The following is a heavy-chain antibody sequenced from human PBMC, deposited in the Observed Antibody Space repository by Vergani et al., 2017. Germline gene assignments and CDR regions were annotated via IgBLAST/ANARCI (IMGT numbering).Heavy chain of an antibody. D-gene: IGHD2-15*01. V-gene: IGHV1-24*01. J-gene: IGHJ5*02. CDR2: FDPEDGET. CDR1: GYTLTELS. CDR3: ATIDSSLYCRGGSCYGGNWFDP. Sequence: QVQLVQSGAEVKKPGASVKVSCKVSGYTLTELSMHWVRQAPGKGLEWMGGFDPEDGETIYAQKFQGRVTMTEDTSTDTAYMELSSLRSEDTAVYYCATIDSSLYCRGGSCYGGNWFDPWGQGTLVTVSS.